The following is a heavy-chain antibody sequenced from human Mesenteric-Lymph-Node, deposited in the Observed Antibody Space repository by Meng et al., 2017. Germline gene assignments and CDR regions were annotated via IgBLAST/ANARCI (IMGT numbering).Heavy chain of an antibody. V-gene: IGHV2-5*02. D-gene: IGHD6-19*01. CDR3: AHGRLDSSGWYSPYYYYGMDV. Sequence: SGPTLVKPTQTLTLTCTFSGFSLSTSGVGVGWIRQPPGKALEWLALIYWDDDKRYSPSLKSRLTITKDTSKNQVVLTMTNMDPVDTATYYCAHGRLDSSGWYSPYYYYGMDVWGQGTTVTVSS. CDR1: GFSLSTSGVG. CDR2: IYWDDDK. J-gene: IGHJ6*02.